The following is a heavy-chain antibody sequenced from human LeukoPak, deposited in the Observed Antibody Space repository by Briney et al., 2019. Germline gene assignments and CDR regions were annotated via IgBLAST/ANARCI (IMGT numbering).Heavy chain of an antibody. D-gene: IGHD3-3*01. CDR1: GGSISSYY. V-gene: IGHV4-59*01. J-gene: IGHJ3*02. CDR3: ARVGVEFLDAFDI. CDR2: IYYSGST. Sequence: SETLSLTCTVSGGSISSYYWSWIRQPPGKGLEWIGYIYYSGSTNYNPSLKSRVTISVDTSENQFSLKLSSVTAADTAVYYCARVGVEFLDAFDIWGQGTMVTVSS.